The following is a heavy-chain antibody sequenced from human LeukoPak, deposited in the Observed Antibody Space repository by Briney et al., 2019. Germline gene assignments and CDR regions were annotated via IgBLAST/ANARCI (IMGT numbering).Heavy chain of an antibody. CDR1: GFTFDDYA. Sequence: GGSLRLSCAASGFTFDDYAMHWVRQAPGKGLERVSGISWNSGSIGYADSVKGRFTISRDNAKNSLYLQMNGLRAEDTALYYCAKSPHTAGGSWDYFDYWGQGTLVTVSS. D-gene: IGHD6-13*01. CDR2: ISWNSGSI. V-gene: IGHV3-9*01. CDR3: AKSPHTAGGSWDYFDY. J-gene: IGHJ4*02.